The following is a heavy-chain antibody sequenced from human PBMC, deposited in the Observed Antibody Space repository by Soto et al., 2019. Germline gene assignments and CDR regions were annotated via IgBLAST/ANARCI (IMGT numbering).Heavy chain of an antibody. V-gene: IGHV3-23*01. J-gene: IGHJ3*01. D-gene: IGHD3-3*01. CDR1: GFTFRDYA. CDR2: ISGNGNSA. CDR3: TRDGEPL. Sequence: VQLLESGGGLVQPGGSLRLSCAASGFTFRDYAMNGVRLSPGKGLEWVSDISGNGNSARYADSVKGRFTISRDNSKDTLYLQMNSLRVEDKAMYYCTRDGEPLWGQGTMVRVSS.